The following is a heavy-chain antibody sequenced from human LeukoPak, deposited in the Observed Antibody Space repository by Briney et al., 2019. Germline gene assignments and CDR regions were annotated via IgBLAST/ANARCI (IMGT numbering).Heavy chain of an antibody. CDR2: ISSSSSTI. CDR1: GFTFSSYS. CDR3: ASSPGVWFWFDP. V-gene: IGHV3-48*01. D-gene: IGHD3-10*01. Sequence: GGSLRLSCAASGFTFSSYSMNWVRQAPGKGLEWVSYISSSSSTIHYADSVKGRFTTSRDNAKNSLYLQMNSLRAEDTAVYYCASSPGVWFWFDPWGQGTLVTVSS. J-gene: IGHJ5*02.